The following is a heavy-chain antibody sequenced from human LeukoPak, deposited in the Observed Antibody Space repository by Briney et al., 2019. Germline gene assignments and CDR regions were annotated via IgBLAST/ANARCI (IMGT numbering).Heavy chain of an antibody. CDR1: GGSISSYY. J-gene: IGHJ6*02. CDR3: ARGAEGYYYYGMDV. Sequence: SETLSLTCTVSGGSISSYYWSWTRQPPGKGLEWIGYIYYSGSTNYNPSLKSRVTISVDTSKNQFSLKLSSVTAADTAVYYCARGAEGYYYYGMDVWGQGTTVTVSS. D-gene: IGHD1-26*01. CDR2: IYYSGST. V-gene: IGHV4-59*01.